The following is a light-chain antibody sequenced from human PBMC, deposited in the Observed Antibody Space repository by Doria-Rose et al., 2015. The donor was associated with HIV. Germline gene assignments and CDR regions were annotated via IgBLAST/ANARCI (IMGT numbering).Light chain of an antibody. J-gene: IGKJ5*01. CDR1: QRVKSSY. CDR3: QQYGTSRGT. CDR2: DAS. Sequence: LTQSPGTLSLSPGERATLSCRASQRVKSSYLAWYQQKPGQAPSLLIYDASTRATGIPDRFSGSGSGTDFTLTISRLEPEDVAVYYCQQYGTSRGTFGQGTRLEIK. V-gene: IGKV3-20*01.